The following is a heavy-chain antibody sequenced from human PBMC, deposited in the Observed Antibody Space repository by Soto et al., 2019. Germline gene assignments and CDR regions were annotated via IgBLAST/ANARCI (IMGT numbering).Heavy chain of an antibody. J-gene: IGHJ4*02. D-gene: IGHD2-2*01. CDR3: ATRDVVVPAARSRNFDY. CDR2: FDPEDGET. V-gene: IGHV1-24*01. Sequence: ASVKVSCKVSGYTLTELSMHWVRQAPGEELEWMGGFDPEDGETIYAQKFQGRVTMTEDTSTDTAYMELSSLRSEDTAVYYCATRDVVVPAARSRNFDYWGQGTLVTVSS. CDR1: GYTLTELS.